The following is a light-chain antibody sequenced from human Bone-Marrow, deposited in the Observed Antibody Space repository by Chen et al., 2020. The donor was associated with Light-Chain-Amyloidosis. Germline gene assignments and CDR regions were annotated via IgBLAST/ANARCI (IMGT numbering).Light chain of an antibody. J-gene: IGKJ4*01. V-gene: IGKV3-20*01. Sequence: EIVLTQSPGTLSLSPGEGANLSCRASQTISSNYLTCYQQKFGQAPRLLIYGSSSRATGIPDRFTGSGFGSDCALTINRLVPEDYGMYYCKQYGASPLTLGGGTK. CDR2: GSS. CDR1: QTISSNY. CDR3: KQYGASPLT.